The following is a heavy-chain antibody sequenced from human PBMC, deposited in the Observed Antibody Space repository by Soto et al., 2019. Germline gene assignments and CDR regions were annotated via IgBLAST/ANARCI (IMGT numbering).Heavy chain of an antibody. V-gene: IGHV3-23*01. CDR2: ISRSGGGT. CDR1: RFTFSHYA. D-gene: IGHD2-15*01. CDR3: ARVNWGYCSGDSGPLGSEYFQY. J-gene: IGHJ1*01. Sequence: EVQLSESGGRLVQPGGSLRLSCAASRFTFSHYAMTWVRQAPGKGLQWVSGISRSGGGTYYADYVKRRFTISRDNSKDSLFLQVDSLRAEEPAIYYCARVNWGYCSGDSGPLGSEYFQYWCQGTLVTVSS.